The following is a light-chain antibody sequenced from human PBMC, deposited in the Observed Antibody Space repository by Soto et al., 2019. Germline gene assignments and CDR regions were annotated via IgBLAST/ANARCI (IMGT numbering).Light chain of an antibody. Sequence: DIQMTQSLSYLSASVGDRVIITCRASQSISDYLNWYQQTPGKAPKLLISAASSLQSGVPSRFSGSGSETDLTLTISSLQPEDSATYYCQQSYSSPRTFGQGTKLEIK. J-gene: IGKJ2*01. CDR2: AAS. CDR3: QQSYSSPRT. V-gene: IGKV1-39*01. CDR1: QSISDY.